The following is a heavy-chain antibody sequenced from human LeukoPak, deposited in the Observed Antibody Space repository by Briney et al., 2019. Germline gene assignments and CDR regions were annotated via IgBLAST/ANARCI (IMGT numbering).Heavy chain of an antibody. Sequence: SETLSLTCAVSGGPFSGYFWSWIRQPPGKGLEWIGEIHNSGTTKYNPSLNSRVTTSEDTSKNQIYLNLRSVTAADTAVYYCARRYYYNLGSFPFDFWGQGTLVTVSS. CDR1: GGPFSGYF. J-gene: IGHJ4*02. V-gene: IGHV4-34*01. CDR3: ARRYYYNLGSFPFDF. D-gene: IGHD3-10*01. CDR2: IHNSGTT.